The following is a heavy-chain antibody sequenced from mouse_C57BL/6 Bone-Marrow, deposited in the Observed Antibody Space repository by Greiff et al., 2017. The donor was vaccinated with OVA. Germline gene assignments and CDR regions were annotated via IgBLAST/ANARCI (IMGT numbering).Heavy chain of an antibody. V-gene: IGHV1-61*01. CDR2: IYPSDSET. D-gene: IGHD2-4*01. Sequence: QVQLQQPGAELVRPGSSVKLSCKASGYTFTSYWMDWVKQRPGQGLEWIGNIYPSDSETHYNQKFKDKATLTVDKSSSTAYMQLSSLTSEDSAVYYCARNYEAMDYWGQGTSVTVSS. CDR3: ARNYEAMDY. J-gene: IGHJ4*01. CDR1: GYTFTSYW.